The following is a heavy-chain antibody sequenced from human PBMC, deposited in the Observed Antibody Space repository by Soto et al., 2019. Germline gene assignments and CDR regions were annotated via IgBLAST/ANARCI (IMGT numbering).Heavy chain of an antibody. J-gene: IGHJ5*02. CDR2: ISGSGGNT. V-gene: IGHV3-23*01. CDR3: AREKVKVFGSRFDP. CDR1: GFTFTNHA. D-gene: IGHD2-15*01. Sequence: VQLLGSGGGLGQPGGSLRLSCVASGFTFTNHAMSWLRQAPGKGLEWVSAISGSGGNTYYADSVKGRFTISRDNSNNTLFLELNSLRAEDTAIYYCAREKVKVFGSRFDPWGQGAPVIVSS.